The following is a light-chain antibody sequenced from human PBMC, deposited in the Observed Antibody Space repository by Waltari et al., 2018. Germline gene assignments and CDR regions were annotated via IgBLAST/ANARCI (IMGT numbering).Light chain of an antibody. Sequence: IVLTQSPATLSLPPGEIATLSWRASQSVSSYLAWYQQKPGQAPRLLIYDASNRATGIPARFSGSGSGTDFTLTISSLEPEDFAVYYCQQRSNWPQGLTFGGGTKVEIK. CDR3: QQRSNWPQGLT. V-gene: IGKV3-11*01. J-gene: IGKJ4*01. CDR1: QSVSSY. CDR2: DAS.